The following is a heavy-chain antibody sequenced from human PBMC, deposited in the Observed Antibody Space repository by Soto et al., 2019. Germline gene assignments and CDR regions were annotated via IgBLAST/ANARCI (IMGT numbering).Heavy chain of an antibody. D-gene: IGHD6-19*01. CDR1: GGSVRSGNYY. CDR3: ARGMAVAGHYFDS. V-gene: IGHV4-61*01. Sequence: SETLSLTCTVSGGSVRSGNYYWSWIRQPPGKGLEWIGYFYYTGSTNYNPSLKSRVTISIDASKNQFSLKLTSVTAADTAVYYCARGMAVAGHYFDSWGRGTLVTVSS. J-gene: IGHJ4*02. CDR2: FYYTGST.